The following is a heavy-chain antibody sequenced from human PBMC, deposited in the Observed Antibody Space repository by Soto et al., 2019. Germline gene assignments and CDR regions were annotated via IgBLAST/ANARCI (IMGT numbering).Heavy chain of an antibody. D-gene: IGHD1-1*01. V-gene: IGHV3-23*01. CDR2: TSGSGGST. CDR3: AKGTTRSYYYYDMDV. CDR1: GSTFSSYA. J-gene: IGHJ6*03. Sequence: GGSLRLSCAASGSTFSSYAMSWVRQAPGKGLEWVSATSGSGGSTYYADSMKGRFTISRDNSKNTLYLQMNSLRAEDTAVYYCAKGTTRSYYYYDMDVWGKGTMVTVSS.